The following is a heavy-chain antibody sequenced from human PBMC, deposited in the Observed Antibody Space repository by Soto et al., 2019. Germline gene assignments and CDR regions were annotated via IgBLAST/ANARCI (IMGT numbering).Heavy chain of an antibody. CDR1: GGSISSGDYY. CDR2: IYSSGTT. CDR3: AREVGELVSGTSSDAFAI. D-gene: IGHD1-26*01. Sequence: QVQLQESGPGLVKPSQTLSLTCTVSGGSISSGDYYWSWVRQPPGKGLEWIAYIYSSGTTYYNPSPKGRVTMSGDTSKNQFSLKLESGTAADTAVYYCAREVGELVSGTSSDAFAIWGQGTMVTVSS. V-gene: IGHV4-30-4*01. J-gene: IGHJ3*02.